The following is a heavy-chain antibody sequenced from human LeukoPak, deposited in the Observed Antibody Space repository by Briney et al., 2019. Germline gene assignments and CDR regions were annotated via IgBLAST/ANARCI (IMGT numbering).Heavy chain of an antibody. D-gene: IGHD3-16*02. V-gene: IGHV4-30-4*01. CDR3: ARGLRLGELSFDP. Sequence: SQTLYLTCTVSGGPISRGDYYWSWIRHPPAKALEWIGYIYYSGSTYYNPSLKSRVTISVDTSKNQFSLKLSSVTAADTAVYYCARGLRLGELSFDPWGQGTLVTVSS. CDR2: IYYSGST. J-gene: IGHJ5*02. CDR1: GGPISRGDYY.